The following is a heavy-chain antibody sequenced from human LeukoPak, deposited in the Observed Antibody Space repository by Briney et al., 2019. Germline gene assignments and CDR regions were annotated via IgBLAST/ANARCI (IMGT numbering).Heavy chain of an antibody. Sequence: PGGSLRLSCAASGFTFSSYAMNWVRQAPGKGLEWVSYISSSGSTIYYADSVKGRFTISRDNAKNSLYLQMNSLRAEDTAVYYCARVLDYSDSSVWAFDIWGQGAMVTVSS. CDR3: ARVLDYSDSSVWAFDI. CDR2: ISSSGSTI. CDR1: GFTFSSYA. D-gene: IGHD3-22*01. J-gene: IGHJ3*02. V-gene: IGHV3-48*03.